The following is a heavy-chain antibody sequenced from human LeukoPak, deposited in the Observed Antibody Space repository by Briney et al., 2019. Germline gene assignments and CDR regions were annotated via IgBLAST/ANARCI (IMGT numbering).Heavy chain of an antibody. CDR1: GFTFSSYG. D-gene: IGHD3-10*01. CDR2: ISYDGSNK. J-gene: IGHJ6*02. CDR3: AKDGNTMVRGVILGSMDV. Sequence: GGSLRLSCAASGFTFSSYGMHWVCQAPGKGLEWVAVISYDGSNKYYADSVKGRFTISRDNSKNTLYLQMNSLRAEDTAVYYCAKDGNTMVRGVILGSMDVWGQGTTVTVSS. V-gene: IGHV3-30*18.